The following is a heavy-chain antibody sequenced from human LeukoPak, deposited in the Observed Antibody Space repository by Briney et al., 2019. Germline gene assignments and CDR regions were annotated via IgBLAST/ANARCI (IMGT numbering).Heavy chain of an antibody. D-gene: IGHD4/OR15-4a*01. V-gene: IGHV3-23*01. CDR1: GFTFEAQA. CDR3: XKDXCTNGWCSFDS. J-gene: IGHJ4*02. Sequence: GGSLRLSCAASGFTFEAQAMSWVRQAPGKGLEWVSAITGTGNKRDYADSVNGRFTISRDNSANMVYLQMNNLRAEDTALYYCXKDXCTNGWCSFDSWGQGTPVTVSS. CDR2: ITGTGNKR.